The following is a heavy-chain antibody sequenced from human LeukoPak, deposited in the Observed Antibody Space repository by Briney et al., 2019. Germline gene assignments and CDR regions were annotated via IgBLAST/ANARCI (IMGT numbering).Heavy chain of an antibody. Sequence: GGSLRLSCAASGFTFSSFGMSWVRQAPGKGLEWVSAISGSGGSTYYADSVKGRFTISRENSKNTLYLQMNSLRAEDAAVYSCAKAPVTSCRGAFCYPFDYWGQGTLVTVSS. CDR3: AKAPVTSCRGAFCYPFDY. CDR1: GFTFSSFG. J-gene: IGHJ4*02. D-gene: IGHD2-15*01. V-gene: IGHV3-23*01. CDR2: ISGSGGST.